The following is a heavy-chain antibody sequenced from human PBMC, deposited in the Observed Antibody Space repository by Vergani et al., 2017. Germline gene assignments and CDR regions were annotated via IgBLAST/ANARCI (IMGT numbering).Heavy chain of an antibody. V-gene: IGHV1-69*18. CDR3: ATRYCSSTSCPRREPYYYYGMDV. CDR2: IIPIFGTA. Sequence: QVQLVQSGAEVKKPGSSVKVSCKASGGTFSSYAISWVRQAPGQGLEWMGRIIPIFGTAHYAQKFQGRVTITADESTSTAYMELSSLRAEETAVYYCATRYCSSTSCPRREPYYYYGMDVWGQGTTVTVSS. J-gene: IGHJ6*02. CDR1: GGTFSSYA. D-gene: IGHD2-2*01.